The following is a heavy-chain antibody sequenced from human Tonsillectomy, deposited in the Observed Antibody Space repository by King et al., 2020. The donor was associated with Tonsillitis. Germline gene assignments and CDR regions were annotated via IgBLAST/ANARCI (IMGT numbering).Heavy chain of an antibody. CDR3: ARDAPDSSCLNC. J-gene: IGHJ4*02. CDR2: ICSGGST. V-gene: IGHV3-66*01. CDR1: GFTVSNNY. Sequence: VQLVESGGGLVQPGGSLRLSCAASGFTVSNNYMSWVRQAPGKGLEWGSIICSGGSTYYADPVKGRFTISRDNSKNTLYLQMNSLRAEDSAVYYCARDAPDSSCLNCWGQGTLVTVAS. D-gene: IGHD6-13*01.